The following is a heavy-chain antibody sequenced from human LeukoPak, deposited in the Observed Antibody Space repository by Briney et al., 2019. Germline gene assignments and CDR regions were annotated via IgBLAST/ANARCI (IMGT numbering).Heavy chain of an antibody. CDR1: GFTFSNYG. J-gene: IGHJ6*04. D-gene: IGHD3-10*02. Sequence: PGGSLRLSCGASGFTFSNYGMHWVRQAPGKGLEWVAFIRYDGSNKYYADSVKGRFTISRDNSKNTLYLQMNSLRAEDTAVYYCARDRFRCLDVWGKGTTVTVSS. CDR3: ARDRFRCLDV. V-gene: IGHV3-30*02. CDR2: IRYDGSNK.